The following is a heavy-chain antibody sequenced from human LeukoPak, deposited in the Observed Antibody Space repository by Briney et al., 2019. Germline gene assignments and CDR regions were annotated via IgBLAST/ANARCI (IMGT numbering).Heavy chain of an antibody. CDR2: IFFSGST. D-gene: IGHD3-10*01. CDR3: ARGSMIRGRFDY. CDR1: NGSISNYY. J-gene: IGHJ4*02. Sequence: SSETLSLTCTVSNGSISNYYWSWIRQPPGKGLEWIGYIFFSGSTNYNPSLESRITISLDTSKNQFSLNLSSVTAADTAVYYCARGSMIRGRFDYWGQGTLVTVSS. V-gene: IGHV4-59*01.